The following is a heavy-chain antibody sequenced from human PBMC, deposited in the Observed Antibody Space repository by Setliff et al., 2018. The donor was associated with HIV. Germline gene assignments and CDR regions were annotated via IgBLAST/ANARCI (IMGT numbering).Heavy chain of an antibody. Sequence: GGSLRLSCAASGFTFSSYAMGWVRQAPGKGLEWVSTIGAVGGPTYYADSVKGRFTISRDNSKNTLYLQMNSLRAEDTAVYYCARDLASPDYSSGCPGYWGQGTLVTVSS. CDR2: IGAVGGPT. D-gene: IGHD6-19*01. J-gene: IGHJ4*02. CDR1: GFTFSSYA. CDR3: ARDLASPDYSSGCPGY. V-gene: IGHV3-23*01.